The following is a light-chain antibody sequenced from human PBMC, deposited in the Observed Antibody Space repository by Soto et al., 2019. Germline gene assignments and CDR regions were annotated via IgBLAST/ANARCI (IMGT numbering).Light chain of an antibody. V-gene: IGLV1-51*01. Sequence: QSVLTQPPSVSAAPGQKVTICSSGSSSNIGNNYVTGNQLLPRTAPRLLIYDNNKRPSGIPDRFPGSKSGTSANLGITGLQTGDESDYYCGTWDSSLSAGVFGGGTQLTVL. CDR1: SSNIGNNY. J-gene: IGLJ3*02. CDR2: DNN. CDR3: GTWDSSLSAGV.